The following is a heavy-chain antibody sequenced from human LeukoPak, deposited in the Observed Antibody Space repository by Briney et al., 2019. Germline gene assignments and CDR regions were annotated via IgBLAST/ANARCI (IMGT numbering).Heavy chain of an antibody. J-gene: IGHJ3*02. CDR1: GYSFTSYW. Sequence: GESLKISCKGSGYSFTSYWIGWVRQMPGKGLEWMGIIYPGDSDTRYSPSFQGQVTISADKSISNAYLQWSSLKASDTAMYYCARQSSSGWYHDAFDIWGQGTMVTVSS. CDR2: IYPGDSDT. D-gene: IGHD6-19*01. V-gene: IGHV5-51*01. CDR3: ARQSSSGWYHDAFDI.